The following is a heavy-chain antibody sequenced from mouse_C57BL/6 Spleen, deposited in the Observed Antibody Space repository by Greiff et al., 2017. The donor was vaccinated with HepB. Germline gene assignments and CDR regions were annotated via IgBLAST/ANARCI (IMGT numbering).Heavy chain of an antibody. V-gene: IGHV1-69*01. D-gene: IGHD3-2*02. J-gene: IGHJ3*01. CDR3: AITAQATWFAY. Sequence: VQLQQPGAELVMPGASVKLSCKASGYTFTSYWMHWVKQRPGQGLEWIGEIDPSDSYTNYNQKFKGKSTLTVDKSSSTAYMQLSSLTSEDSAVYYCAITAQATWFAYWGQGTLVTVSA. CDR2: IDPSDSYT. CDR1: GYTFTSYW.